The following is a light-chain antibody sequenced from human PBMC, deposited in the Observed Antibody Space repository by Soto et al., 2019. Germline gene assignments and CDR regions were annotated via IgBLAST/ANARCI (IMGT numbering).Light chain of an antibody. J-gene: IGKJ5*01. CDR1: QGISNF. Sequence: DIQLTQYPSLLSASVGDRVTIPCRASQGISNFLAWYQQKAGKAPKLPIYAASTLQSGVPSRFSGSGSGTDFTLTIRRLQPEDFATYYCQQPISFPITFGQGTRLEIK. CDR3: QQPISFPIT. CDR2: AAS. V-gene: IGKV1-9*01.